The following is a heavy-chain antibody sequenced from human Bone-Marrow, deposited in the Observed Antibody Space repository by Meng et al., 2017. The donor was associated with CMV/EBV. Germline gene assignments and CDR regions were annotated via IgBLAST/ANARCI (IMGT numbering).Heavy chain of an antibody. CDR2: IKQDGSEK. CDR1: GFTFSSYW. D-gene: IGHD6-13*01. V-gene: IGHV3-7*01. Sequence: GGSLRLSCAASGFTFSSYWMSWVRQAPGKGLEWVANIKQDGSEKYYVDSVKGRFTISRDNAKNSLYLQMNSLRAEDTAVYYCARDWGQQPAVGFQHWGQGTLVTVSS. CDR3: ARDWGQQPAVGFQH. J-gene: IGHJ1*01.